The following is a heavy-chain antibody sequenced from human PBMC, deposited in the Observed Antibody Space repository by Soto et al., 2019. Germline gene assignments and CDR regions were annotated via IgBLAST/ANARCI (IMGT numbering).Heavy chain of an antibody. CDR3: AREVAADGTFREDVFDI. V-gene: IGHV1-69*12. D-gene: IGHD6-13*01. J-gene: IGHJ3*02. CDR2: IIPIFSTT. Sequence: QVHLVQSGAEVKKPGSSVKVSCKAPGGTFSNHAINWVRQAPGQGLEWMGRIIPIFSTTNYAQKFQGRVTMTADESTITAYLELSSLKPEDTAVYYCAREVAADGTFREDVFDIWGQGTLVTVSS. CDR1: GGTFSNHA.